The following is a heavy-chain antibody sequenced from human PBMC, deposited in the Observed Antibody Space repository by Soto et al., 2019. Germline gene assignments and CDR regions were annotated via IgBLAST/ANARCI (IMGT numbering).Heavy chain of an antibody. V-gene: IGHV1-8*01. J-gene: IGHJ4*02. CDR2: MNPNSGNT. CDR1: GYTFTSYD. D-gene: IGHD3-9*01. CDR3: ATRLRYFDWFSGD. Sequence: ASVKVSCKASGYTFTSYDINWVRQATGQGLEWMGWMNPNSGNTGYAQKFQGRVTMTRNTSISTAYMELSSLRSEDTAVYYCATRLRYFDWFSGDWGQGTLVTVSS.